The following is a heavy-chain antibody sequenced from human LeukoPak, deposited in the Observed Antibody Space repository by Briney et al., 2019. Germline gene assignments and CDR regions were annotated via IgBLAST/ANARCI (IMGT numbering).Heavy chain of an antibody. D-gene: IGHD6-19*01. Sequence: ASVKVSCKASGYTFTDYFIHWVRQAPGQGLEWMGWMNPNSGGTNYAHNFQGRVTMTRDTSINSAYMELSSLRSDDTAVFYCASTYRSGWYFDYWGQGTLVTVSS. CDR3: ASTYRSGWYFDY. J-gene: IGHJ4*02. CDR2: MNPNSGGT. V-gene: IGHV1-2*07. CDR1: GYTFTDYF.